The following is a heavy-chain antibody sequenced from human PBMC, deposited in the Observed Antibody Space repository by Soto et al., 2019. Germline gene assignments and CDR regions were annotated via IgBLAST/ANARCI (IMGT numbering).Heavy chain of an antibody. CDR3: ARDRKGIQLLRRNYYYHGMDV. J-gene: IGHJ6*02. CDR1: GYTFTSYY. CDR2: INPSGGST. V-gene: IGHV1-46*01. D-gene: IGHD5-18*01. Sequence: ASVKVSCKASGYTFTSYYMHWVRQAPGQGLEWMGIINPSGGSTSYAQKFQGRVTMTRDTSTSTVYMELSSLRSEDTAVYYCARDRKGIQLLRRNYYYHGMDVWGQGTTVTV.